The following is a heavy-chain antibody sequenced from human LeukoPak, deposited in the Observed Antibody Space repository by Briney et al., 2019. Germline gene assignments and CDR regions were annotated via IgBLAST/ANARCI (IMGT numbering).Heavy chain of an antibody. CDR3: ARAQLQLSLTQHYFDY. J-gene: IGHJ4*02. CDR2: INPSGGST. D-gene: IGHD1-1*01. CDR1: GYTFINYY. V-gene: IGHV1-46*01. Sequence: SVKVSCKASGYTFINYYIHWVRQAPGQGLEWMGIINPSGGSTSYAQKFRGRVTMTRDTSTSTVYMELSSLRSEDTAVFYCARAQLQLSLTQHYFDYWGQGTLVTVSS.